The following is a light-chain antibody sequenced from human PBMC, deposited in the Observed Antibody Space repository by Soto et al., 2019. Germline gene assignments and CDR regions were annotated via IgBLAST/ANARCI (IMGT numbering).Light chain of an antibody. CDR1: QSISSY. J-gene: IGKJ5*01. CDR2: AAS. CDR3: QQSYSTPMYT. V-gene: IGKV1-39*01. Sequence: DIQMTQSPSSLSTSVGGSGTITCRASQSISSYLNWYQQKPGKAPKLLIYAASSLQSGVPSRFSGSGSGTDFTLTISSLQPEDFATYYCQQSYSTPMYTFGQGTRLEIK.